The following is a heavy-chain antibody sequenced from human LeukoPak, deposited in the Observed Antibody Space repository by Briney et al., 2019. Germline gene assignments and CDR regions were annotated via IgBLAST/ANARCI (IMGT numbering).Heavy chain of an antibody. V-gene: IGHV4-59*01. J-gene: IGHJ4*02. D-gene: IGHD3-22*01. Sequence: SETLSLTCTVSGGSISTYYWSWIRQPPGKGLEWIGYIYYSGSSNYNPSLKSRVTISVDTSKNQFSLKLSSVTAADTAVYYCARDQYYYDSSGFYRFDYWGQGTLVTVSS. CDR2: IYYSGSS. CDR1: GGSISTYY. CDR3: ARDQYYYDSSGFYRFDY.